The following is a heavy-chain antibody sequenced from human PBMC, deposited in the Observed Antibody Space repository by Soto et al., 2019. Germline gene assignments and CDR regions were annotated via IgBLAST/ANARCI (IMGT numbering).Heavy chain of an antibody. CDR1: GGSINSATYY. J-gene: IGHJ3*02. CDR2: FFYSRNT. D-gene: IGHD5-12*01. CDR3: ARPPVEMATSGAFDI. Sequence: SETLSLTCTVSGGSINSATYYWGWIRQPPGKGLEWIGSFFYSRNTYYNPSLKSRVTISVDTSKMQFSLKLSSVTAADTAVYYCARPPVEMATSGAFDIWGQGTMVT. V-gene: IGHV4-39*01.